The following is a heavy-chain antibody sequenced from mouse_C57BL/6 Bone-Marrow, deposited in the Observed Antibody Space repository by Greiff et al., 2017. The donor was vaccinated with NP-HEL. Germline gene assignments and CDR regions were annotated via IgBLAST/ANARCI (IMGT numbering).Heavy chain of an antibody. CDR1: GYTFTDYY. CDR2: IGPGSGST. V-gene: IGHV1-77*01. Sequence: VQLVESGAELVKPGASVKISCKASGYTFTDYYINWVKQRPGQGLEWIGKIGPGSGSTYYNEKFKGKATLTADKSSSTAYMQLSSLTSEDSAVYFCAVHYGSSRSFLYYFDYWGQGTTLTVSS. CDR3: AVHYGSSRSFLYYFDY. D-gene: IGHD1-1*01. J-gene: IGHJ2*01.